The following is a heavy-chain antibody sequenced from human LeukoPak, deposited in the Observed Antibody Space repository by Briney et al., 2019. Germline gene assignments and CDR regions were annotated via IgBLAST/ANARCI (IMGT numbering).Heavy chain of an antibody. CDR2: IKQDGSEK. V-gene: IGHV3-7*03. CDR3: ARDRRGPDV. Sequence: GGSLRLSCVASGLTFSNDWLSWVRQAPGKGLEWLANIKQDGSEKSYVDSVKGRFTISRDNAKNSLYLQMNSLRVEDTAVYYCARDRRGPDVWGQGTTVTVSS. CDR1: GLTFSNDW. J-gene: IGHJ6*02.